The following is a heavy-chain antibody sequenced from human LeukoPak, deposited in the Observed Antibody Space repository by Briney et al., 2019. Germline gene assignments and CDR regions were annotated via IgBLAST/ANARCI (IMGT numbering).Heavy chain of an antibody. CDR3: AKDLRGFLYYFDY. CDR1: GFTFSNYG. Sequence: PGGSLRLSCSASGFTFSNYGMHWVRQASGKGLECVAVISHDGSNKYYADAVKGRFTISRDNSKNTLDLQMNSLRGEDTAVYYCAKDLRGFLYYFDYWGQGILVTVSS. D-gene: IGHD5-12*01. J-gene: IGHJ4*02. V-gene: IGHV3-30*18. CDR2: ISHDGSNK.